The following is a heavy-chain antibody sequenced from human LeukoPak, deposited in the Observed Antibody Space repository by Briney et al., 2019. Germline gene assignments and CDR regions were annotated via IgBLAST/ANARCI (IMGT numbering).Heavy chain of an antibody. CDR1: GGSISGFY. Sequence: SETLSLTCTVSGGSISGFYWSWIRQPAGKGLEWIGRIYPSGGTNYNPSLKSRVTMSTDTSKNQFSLKLRSVTAADTAVYYCAREYGDLDYWGQGTLVTVSS. J-gene: IGHJ4*02. V-gene: IGHV4-4*07. CDR3: AREYGDLDY. CDR2: IYPSGGT. D-gene: IGHD2-21*01.